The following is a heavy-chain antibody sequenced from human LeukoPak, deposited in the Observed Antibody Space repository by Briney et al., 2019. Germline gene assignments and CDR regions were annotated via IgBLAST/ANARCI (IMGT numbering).Heavy chain of an antibody. J-gene: IGHJ3*02. Sequence: ETLSLTCTVSGGSMSPFYWGWIRQSPGKGLEWIGSSYYSGGTNYNPSLKSRATISVDMSKNQFSLELSSVTAADTAVYYCAVNSTKHTFDIWGQGTMVTVSS. V-gene: IGHV4-59*08. CDR1: GGSMSPFY. CDR2: SYYSGGT. D-gene: IGHD1-1*01. CDR3: AVNSTKHTFDI.